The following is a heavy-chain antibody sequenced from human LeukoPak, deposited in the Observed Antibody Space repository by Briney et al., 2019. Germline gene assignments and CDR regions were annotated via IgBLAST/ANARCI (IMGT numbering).Heavy chain of an antibody. J-gene: IGHJ6*03. D-gene: IGHD6-6*01. CDR3: ARGREYASLAWYYYYYMDV. V-gene: IGHV1-8*01. CDR2: MNPNSGNT. Sequence: ASVKVSCKASGYTFTSYDINWVRQATGQGLEWMGWMNPNSGNTGYAQKFQGRVTMTRNTSISTAYMELSSLRSEDTAVYYCARGREYASLAWYYYYYMDVWGKGTTVTVSS. CDR1: GYTFTSYD.